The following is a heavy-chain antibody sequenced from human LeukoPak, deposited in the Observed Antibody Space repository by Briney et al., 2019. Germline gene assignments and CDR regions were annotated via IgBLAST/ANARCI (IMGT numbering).Heavy chain of an antibody. CDR3: ARGSTYYGSGSYNYFDY. CDR2: ISSSSSTI. CDR1: GFAFGSEA. J-gene: IGHJ4*02. V-gene: IGHV3-48*04. Sequence: GGSLRLSCAVSGFAFGSEAMSWVRQAPGKGLEWVSYISSSSSTICYADSVKGRFTISRDNAKNSLYLQMNSLRAEDTAVYYCARGSTYYGSGSYNYFDYWGQGTLVTVSS. D-gene: IGHD3-10*01.